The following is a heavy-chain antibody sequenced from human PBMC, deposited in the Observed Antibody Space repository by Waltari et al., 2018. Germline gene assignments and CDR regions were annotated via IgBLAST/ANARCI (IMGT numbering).Heavy chain of an antibody. J-gene: IGHJ4*02. CDR3: ARRELFDY. CDR1: GFNFSSYS. V-gene: IGHV3-21*01. D-gene: IGHD3-10*01. Sequence: EVQLVESGGGLVKPGGYLRLSCAASGFNFSSYSMNWVRQAPGKGLEWVSSISSSSSYIYYADSVKGRFTISRDNAKNSLYLQMNSLRAEDTAGYYGARRELFDYWGQGTLVTVSS. CDR2: ISSSSSYI.